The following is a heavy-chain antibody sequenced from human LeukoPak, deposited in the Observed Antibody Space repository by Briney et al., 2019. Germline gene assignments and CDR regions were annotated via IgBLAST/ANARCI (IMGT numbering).Heavy chain of an antibody. V-gene: IGHV4-61*02. J-gene: IGHJ3*02. CDR2: IYTSGST. Sequence: SETLSLTCTVSGGSISSGSYYWSWIRQPAGKGLEWIGRIYTSGSTNYNPSLKSRVTISVDTSKNQFSLKLSSVTAADTAVYYCARVVIAATGGATDAFDIWGQGTMVTVSS. D-gene: IGHD2-15*01. CDR3: ARVVIAATGGATDAFDI. CDR1: GGSISSGSYY.